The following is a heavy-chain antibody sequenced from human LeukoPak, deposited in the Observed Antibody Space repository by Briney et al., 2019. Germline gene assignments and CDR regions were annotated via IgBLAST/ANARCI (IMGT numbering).Heavy chain of an antibody. CDR3: AKHSGSYFIYYVDS. D-gene: IGHD1-26*01. J-gene: IGHJ4*02. CDR1: GFTFSSYG. V-gene: IGHV3-23*01. Sequence: GSLRLSCAASGFTFSSYGMSWVRQAPGKGLEWVSTISGSAYNTYYADSVKGRFTISRDNSANTLYLQMNSLRAEDTALYYCAKHSGSYFIYYVDSWGQGTLVTVSS. CDR2: ISGSAYNT.